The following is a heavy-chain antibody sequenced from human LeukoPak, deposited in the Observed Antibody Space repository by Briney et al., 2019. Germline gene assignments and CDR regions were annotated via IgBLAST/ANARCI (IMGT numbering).Heavy chain of an antibody. V-gene: IGHV4-34*01. Sequence: SETLSLTCAVYGVSFSGYYWSWVRQPPGKGLEWIGEINHSGSNNYNPSLKSRVTISVDTSKTQFSLKLSSVTAADTAVYYCARASHSKNYYYYMDVWGKGTTVTVSS. CDR1: GVSFSGYY. CDR3: ARASHSKNYYYYMDV. J-gene: IGHJ6*03. CDR2: INHSGSN.